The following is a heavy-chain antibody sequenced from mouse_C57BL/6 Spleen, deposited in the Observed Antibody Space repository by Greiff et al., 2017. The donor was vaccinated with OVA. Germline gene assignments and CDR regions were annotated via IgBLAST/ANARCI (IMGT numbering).Heavy chain of an antibody. J-gene: IGHJ2*01. CDR3: ARSADGRYYFDY. D-gene: IGHD6-1*01. V-gene: IGHV1-50*01. CDR2: IDPSDSYT. Sequence: QVQLQQSGAELVKPGASVKLSCKASGYTFTSYWMQWVKQRPGQGLEWIGEIDPSDSYTNYNQKFKGKATLTVDTSSSTAYMQLSSLASEDSSVYYCARSADGRYYFDYWGQGTTLTVSS. CDR1: GYTFTSYW.